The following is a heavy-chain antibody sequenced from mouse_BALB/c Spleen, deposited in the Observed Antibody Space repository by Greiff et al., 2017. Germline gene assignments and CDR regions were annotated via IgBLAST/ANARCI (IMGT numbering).Heavy chain of an antibody. Sequence: EVKLMESGGGLVKPGGSLKLSCAASGFTFSSFGMHWVRQAPEKGLEWVAYISSGSSTIYYADTVKGRFTISRDNPKNTLFLQMTSLRSEDTAMYYCARGGYGNWFAYWGQGTLVTVSA. CDR2: ISSGSSTI. CDR3: ARGGYGNWFAY. V-gene: IGHV5-17*02. CDR1: GFTFSSFG. J-gene: IGHJ3*01. D-gene: IGHD2-1*01.